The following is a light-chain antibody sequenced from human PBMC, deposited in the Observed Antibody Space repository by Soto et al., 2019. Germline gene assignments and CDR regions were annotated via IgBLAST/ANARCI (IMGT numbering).Light chain of an antibody. J-gene: IGLJ3*02. CDR1: SSDVGGYNY. CDR2: EVS. CDR3: TSHTTSRTPWV. Sequence: QSALTQPASVSGSTGQSITISCTGTSSDVGGYNYVSWHQQHPGKAPKLMIYEVSNRPSGVSNRFSGSNSGNTASLTISGLQAEDNADYYCTSHTTSRTPWVFSEGTMLTVL. V-gene: IGLV2-14*01.